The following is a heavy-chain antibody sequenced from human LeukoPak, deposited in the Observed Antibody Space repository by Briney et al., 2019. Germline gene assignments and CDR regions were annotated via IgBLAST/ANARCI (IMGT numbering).Heavy chain of an antibody. V-gene: IGHV3-21*01. J-gene: IGHJ2*01. CDR2: ISSSSTYM. D-gene: IGHD3-10*01. CDR3: ARGPPFGPPGDWYFDL. Sequence: GGSLRLSCAASGFTFNTYSMNWVRQAPGKGLEWVASISSSSTYMSHADSVKGRLTISRDNAKSSVYLHMNSLRAEDTAVYYCARGPPFGPPGDWYFDLWGRGTLVTVSS. CDR1: GFTFNTYS.